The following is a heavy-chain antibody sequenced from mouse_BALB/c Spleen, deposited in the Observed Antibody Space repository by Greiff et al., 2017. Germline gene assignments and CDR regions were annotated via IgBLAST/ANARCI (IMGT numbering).Heavy chain of an antibody. D-gene: IGHD1-1*02. CDR3: TRSGAFGVTPWFAY. Sequence: VQLKESGTVLARPGASVKMSCKASGYTFTSYWMHWVKQRPGQGLEWIGAIYPGNSDTSYNQKFKGKAKLTAVTSTSTAYMELSSLTNEDSAVYYCTRSGAFGVTPWFAYWGQGTLVTVSA. CDR1: GYTFTSYW. J-gene: IGHJ3*01. CDR2: IYPGNSDT. V-gene: IGHV1-5*01.